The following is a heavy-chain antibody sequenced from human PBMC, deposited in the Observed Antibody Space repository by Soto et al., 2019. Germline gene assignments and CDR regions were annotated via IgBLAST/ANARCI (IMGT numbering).Heavy chain of an antibody. Sequence: VQLVESGGGVVQPGRSLRLSCAASGFTFSDYAMHWVRQAPGKGLEWVAVVSNDGRNTHYADSVKGRFTISRDSSKNTVSLEMTSLRAEGTAVYYCAKGGRQWLVTSDFNYWGQGALVTVSS. CDR1: GFTFSDYA. V-gene: IGHV3-30*18. J-gene: IGHJ4*02. CDR2: VSNDGRNT. CDR3: AKGGRQWLVTSDFNY. D-gene: IGHD6-19*01.